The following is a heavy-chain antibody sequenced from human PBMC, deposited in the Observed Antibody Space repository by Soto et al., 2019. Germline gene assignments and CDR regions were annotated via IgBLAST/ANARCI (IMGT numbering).Heavy chain of an antibody. V-gene: IGHV4-59*01. Sequence: SETLSLTCTVSGGSISSYYWSWIRQPPGKGLEWIGYIYYSGSTNYNPSLKSRVTISVDNSKNTLYLQMNSLRAEDTAVYYCVKGIGNYWALDYWGQGTLVTVSS. CDR1: GGSISSYY. CDR2: IYYSGST. J-gene: IGHJ4*02. CDR3: VKGIGNYWALDY. D-gene: IGHD1-26*01.